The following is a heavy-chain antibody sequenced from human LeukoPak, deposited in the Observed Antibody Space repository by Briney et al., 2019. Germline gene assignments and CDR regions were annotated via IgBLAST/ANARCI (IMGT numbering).Heavy chain of an antibody. Sequence: GGSLRLSCAASGFTFSSHVMHWVRQAPGKGLEWVAVISYDGSNKYYADSVKGRFTISRDNSKNTLYLQMNSLRAEDTAVYYCAKDRSSYYYDSSGYYPDYWGQGTLVTVSS. D-gene: IGHD3-22*01. V-gene: IGHV3-30*18. CDR1: GFTFSSHV. J-gene: IGHJ4*02. CDR2: ISYDGSNK. CDR3: AKDRSSYYYDSSGYYPDY.